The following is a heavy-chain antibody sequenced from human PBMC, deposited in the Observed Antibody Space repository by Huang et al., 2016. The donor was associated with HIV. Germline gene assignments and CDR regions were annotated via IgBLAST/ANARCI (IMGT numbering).Heavy chain of an antibody. Sequence: QQQLQQWGAGLLKPSETLSLTCAVYGGSFTNYYWGWIRQPPGKGLEWIGEINKGGSTQYSPSLKSRVTMSLDTSKNQVSLKLTSVSAADTAVYYCVRGPRYVSADWYARLRNYWFFDLWGRGSLVSVSS. CDR3: VRGPRYVSADWYARLRNYWFFDL. J-gene: IGHJ2*01. CDR1: GGSFTNYY. D-gene: IGHD3-9*01. V-gene: IGHV4-34*01. CDR2: INKGGST.